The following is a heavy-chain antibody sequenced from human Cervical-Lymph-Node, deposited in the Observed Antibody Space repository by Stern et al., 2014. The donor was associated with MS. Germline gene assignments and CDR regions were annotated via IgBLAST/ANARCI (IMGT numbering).Heavy chain of an antibody. D-gene: IGHD3-16*02. CDR1: GGSISSGGYY. CDR2: IYYSGST. CDR3: AKYRVFGGVIVVDY. Sequence: QVQLQESGPGLVKPSPTLSLTCTVSGGSISSGGYYWSWIRQHPGKGLEWIGYIYYSGSTSYNPSLKSRVTISLDTSKSQFSLKLSSVTAADTAVYYCAKYRVFGGVIVVDYWGQGTLVTVSS. V-gene: IGHV4-31*03. J-gene: IGHJ4*02.